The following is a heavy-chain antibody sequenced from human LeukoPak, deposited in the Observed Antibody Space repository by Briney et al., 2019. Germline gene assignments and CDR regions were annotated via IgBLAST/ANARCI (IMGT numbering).Heavy chain of an antibody. CDR2: SNPGNGHT. J-gene: IGHJ4*02. CDR1: GYNFISYT. Sequence: ASVKVSCKASGYNFISYTIHWVRQAPGQRLEWMGWSNPGNGHTDYSQDFQGRVTITSDTSANTAYMELTSLRSEDMAVYLCARDISMGELGAYGPFDYWGQGTLVAVSS. D-gene: IGHD3-16*01. V-gene: IGHV1-3*02. CDR3: ARDISMGELGAYGPFDY.